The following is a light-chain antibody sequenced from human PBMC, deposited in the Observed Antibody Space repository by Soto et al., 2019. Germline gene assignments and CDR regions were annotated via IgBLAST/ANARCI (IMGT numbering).Light chain of an antibody. CDR1: QGISSY. V-gene: IGKV1-6*01. J-gene: IGKJ1*01. CDR2: AAS. CDR3: LQLYNFSWP. Sequence: ASQLTLTQSSLSASVGDRVTITCRASQGISSYLAWYQQKPGKAPKLLIFAASNLQSGVPSRFSGSGSGTDFTLTISRLQPEDFATYYCLQLYNFSWPFCQGTNVDIK.